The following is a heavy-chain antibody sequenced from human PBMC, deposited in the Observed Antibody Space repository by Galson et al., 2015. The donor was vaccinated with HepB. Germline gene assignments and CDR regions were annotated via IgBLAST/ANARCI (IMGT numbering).Heavy chain of an antibody. V-gene: IGHV3-7*03. D-gene: IGHD3-16*01. CDR3: ARDWGGAFDI. Sequence: SLRLSCAASGLTFSSYWMSWARQAPGKGLEWVANIKQDGSEKYYVDSVKGRFTISRDNARNSLSLQMNSLRGEDTAVYYCARDWGGAFDIWGQGTMVTVSS. CDR2: IKQDGSEK. CDR1: GLTFSSYW. J-gene: IGHJ3*02.